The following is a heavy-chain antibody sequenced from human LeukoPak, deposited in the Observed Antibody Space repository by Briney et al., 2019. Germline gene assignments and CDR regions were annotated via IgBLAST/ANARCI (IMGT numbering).Heavy chain of an antibody. Sequence: GESLQISCKGSGYSFTSYWIRWGRQMTGKRLVWMEIIYPGDSDTRYSPSFQGQVTISADKSISTAYLQWSSLKASDTAMYYCATQSGRGDYWGQGTLVTVSS. V-gene: IGHV5-51*01. CDR3: ATQSGRGDY. CDR2: IYPGDSDT. CDR1: GYSFTSYW. D-gene: IGHD3-10*01. J-gene: IGHJ4*02.